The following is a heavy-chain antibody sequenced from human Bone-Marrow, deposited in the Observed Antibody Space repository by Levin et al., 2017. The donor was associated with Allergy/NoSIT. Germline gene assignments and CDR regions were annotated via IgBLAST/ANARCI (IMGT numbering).Heavy chain of an antibody. Sequence: AGGSLRLSCAASGFTFSRYSMHWVRQAPGKGLEWVSYITGSSDTRAYADSVLGRFTISRDNAKNSVFLQMSSLRDEDTAVYFCAREDNLNAKRSLDYWGQGTLVTVSS. CDR3: AREDNLNAKRSLDY. J-gene: IGHJ4*02. CDR1: GFTFSRYS. V-gene: IGHV3-48*02. CDR2: ITGSSDTR. D-gene: IGHD3-9*01.